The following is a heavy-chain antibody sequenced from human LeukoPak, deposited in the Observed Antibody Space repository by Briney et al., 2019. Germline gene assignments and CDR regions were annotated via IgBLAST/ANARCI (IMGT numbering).Heavy chain of an antibody. CDR2: ISGSSGST. CDR1: GCSISSYY. Sequence: APLSLSSTVSGCSISSYYWSWILQPPAEGLEWGSAISGSSGSTYYADSVKSRFTISRDNSKNTLYLQMNSLRAEDTAVYYCAKSYYDSSGPRALWGQGTLVTVSS. D-gene: IGHD3-22*01. J-gene: IGHJ4*02. CDR3: AKSYYDSSGPRAL. V-gene: IGHV3-23*01.